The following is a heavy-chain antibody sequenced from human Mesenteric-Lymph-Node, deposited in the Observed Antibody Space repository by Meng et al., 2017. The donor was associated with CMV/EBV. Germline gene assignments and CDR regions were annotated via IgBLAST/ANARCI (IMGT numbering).Heavy chain of an antibody. V-gene: IGHV3-21*01. CDR2: ISSSSSYI. Sequence: ETLSLTCAASGFTFSSYSMNWVRQAPGKGLEWVSSISSSSSYIYYADSVKGRFTISRDNAKNSLYLQMNSLRAEDTAVYYCARKDYYGSGWDDYWGQGTLVTVSS. CDR3: ARKDYYGSGWDDY. CDR1: GFTFSSYS. D-gene: IGHD3-10*01. J-gene: IGHJ4*02.